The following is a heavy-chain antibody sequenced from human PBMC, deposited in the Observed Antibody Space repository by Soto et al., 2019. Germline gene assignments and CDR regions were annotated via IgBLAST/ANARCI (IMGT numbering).Heavy chain of an antibody. CDR3: TTEGYCSSTSCRNNWFDP. J-gene: IGHJ5*02. CDR2: IKSKTDGGTT. V-gene: IGHV3-15*01. D-gene: IGHD2-2*01. Sequence: EVQLVESGGGLVKPGGSLRLSCAASGFTFSNAWMSWVRQAPGKGLEWVGRIKSKTDGGTTDYAAPVKGRFTISRDDSKNTLYLQMNSLKTEDTAVYYCTTEGYCSSTSCRNNWFDPWGQGTLVTVSS. CDR1: GFTFSNAW.